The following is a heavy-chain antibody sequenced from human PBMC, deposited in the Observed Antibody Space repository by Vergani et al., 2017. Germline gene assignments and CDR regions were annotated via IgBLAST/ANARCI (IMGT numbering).Heavy chain of an antibody. J-gene: IGHJ3*02. CDR2: IIPIFGTA. CDR3: ASCVLTGYSYHDAFDI. V-gene: IGHV1-69*01. Sequence: QVQLVQSGAEVKKPGSSVKVSCKASGGTFSSYAISWVRQAPGQGLEWMGGIIPIFGTANYEQKFQGRVTITADESTSTAYMELSSLRSEDTAVYYCASCVLTGYSYHDAFDIWGQGTMVTVSS. D-gene: IGHD3-9*01. CDR1: GGTFSSYA.